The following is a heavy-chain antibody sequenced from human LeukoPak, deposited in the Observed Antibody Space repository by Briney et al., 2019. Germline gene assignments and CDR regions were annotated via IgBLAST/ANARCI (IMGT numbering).Heavy chain of an antibody. Sequence: GGSLRLSCAASGFTFSSYAMHWVRQAPGKGLEWVAVISYDGSNKYYADSVKGRFTISRDNSKNTLYLQMNSLRAEDTAVYYCTTDLGDYGAYYFDYWGQGTLVTVSS. J-gene: IGHJ4*02. D-gene: IGHD4-17*01. CDR2: ISYDGSNK. CDR1: GFTFSSYA. V-gene: IGHV3-30*04. CDR3: TTDLGDYGAYYFDY.